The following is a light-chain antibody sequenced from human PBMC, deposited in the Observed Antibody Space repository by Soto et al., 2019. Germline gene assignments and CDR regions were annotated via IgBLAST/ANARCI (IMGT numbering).Light chain of an antibody. Sequence: EIVLRQSPGTLSLSPGERATLSCRASQSVRSYLAWYQQKPGQAPRLLIHDASSRVTGIPDRFSGSGSGTDFTLSISRLEPEDSAMYYCQQSGSSPLSFGGGTKVEIK. J-gene: IGKJ4*01. CDR2: DAS. CDR1: QSVRSY. V-gene: IGKV3-20*01. CDR3: QQSGSSPLS.